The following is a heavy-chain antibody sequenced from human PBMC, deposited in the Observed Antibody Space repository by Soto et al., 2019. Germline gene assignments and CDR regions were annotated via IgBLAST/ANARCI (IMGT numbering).Heavy chain of an antibody. J-gene: IGHJ5*02. V-gene: IGHV1-69*13. CDR1: GGTFSSYA. D-gene: IGHD2-8*01. CDR2: IIPIFGTA. CDR3: ARDGYCTKGVCYAAGFGP. Sequence: SVKVSCKASGGTFSSYAISWVRQAPGQGLEWMGGIIPIFGTANYAQKFQGRVTITADESTSTAYMELSSLRSEDTAVYYCARDGYCTKGVCYAAGFGPWGQGTLVTVSS.